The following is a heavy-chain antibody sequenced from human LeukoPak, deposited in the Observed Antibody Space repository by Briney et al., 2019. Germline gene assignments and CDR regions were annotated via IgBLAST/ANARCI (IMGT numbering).Heavy chain of an antibody. D-gene: IGHD6-6*01. J-gene: IGHJ5*02. Sequence: GGSLRLSCAASGFTFKNYAMRWVRQAPGKGLEWVSSISWNSGNVDYADSVKGRFALSRDNAKNSLFLQMNSLRAEDTALYYCAKTATYSSSSGYIPSWGQGTLVTVSS. CDR3: AKTATYSSSSGYIPS. CDR2: ISWNSGNV. CDR1: GFTFKNYA. V-gene: IGHV3-9*01.